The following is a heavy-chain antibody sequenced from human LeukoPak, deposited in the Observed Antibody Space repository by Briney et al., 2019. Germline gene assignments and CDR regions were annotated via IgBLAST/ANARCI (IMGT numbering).Heavy chain of an antibody. CDR3: AKDIGSGSYSPAPYNWFDP. CDR2: IRYDGSNK. V-gene: IGHV3-30*02. J-gene: IGHJ5*02. CDR1: GFTFSSYG. Sequence: GGSLRLSCAASGFTFSSYGMHWVRQAPGKGLEWVAFIRYDGSNKYYADSVKGRFTISRDNSKNTLYLQMNSLRAEDTAVYYCAKDIGSGSYSPAPYNWFDPWGQGTLVTVSS. D-gene: IGHD3-10*01.